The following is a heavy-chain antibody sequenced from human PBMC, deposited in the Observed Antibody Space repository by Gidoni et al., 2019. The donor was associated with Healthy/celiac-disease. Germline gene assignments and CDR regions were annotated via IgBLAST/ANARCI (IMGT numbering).Heavy chain of an antibody. CDR1: GGTFSSYA. D-gene: IGHD2-15*01. J-gene: IGHJ1*01. CDR3: ASAYCSGGSCYSGYYAEYFQH. CDR2: IIPIFGTA. Sequence: KKLGSSVKVSCKASGGTFSSYAISWVRQAPGQGLEWMGGIIPIFGTANYAQKFQGRVTITADESTSTAYMELSSLRSEDTAVYYCASAYCSGGSCYSGYYAEYFQHWGQGTLVTVSS. V-gene: IGHV1-69*01.